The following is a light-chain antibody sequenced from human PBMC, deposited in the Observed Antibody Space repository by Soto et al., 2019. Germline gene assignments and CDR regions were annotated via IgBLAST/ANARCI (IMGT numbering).Light chain of an antibody. CDR2: RNH. Sequence: QSVLTQSPSASATPGQRVTISCSGGRSNIGTYAVNWYQQLPGTAPTLLIFRNHQRPSGVPDRFSGSKSCTSASLAISGPQSEDEADYYCAAWDDSLRAVVFGGGTKLTVL. V-gene: IGLV1-44*01. CDR3: AAWDDSLRAVV. J-gene: IGLJ2*01. CDR1: RSNIGTYA.